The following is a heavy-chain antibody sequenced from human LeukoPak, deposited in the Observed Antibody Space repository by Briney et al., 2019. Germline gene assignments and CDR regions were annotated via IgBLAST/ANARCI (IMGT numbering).Heavy chain of an antibody. CDR1: GYTFTSYD. CDR3: ARGLKWELLQNLDY. Sequence: VASVKVSCKASGYTFTSYDINWVRQATGQGLEWMGWMNPNSGNTGYAQKFQGRVTMTRNTSISTAYMELSSLRSEDTAVYYCARGLKWELLQNLDYWGQGTLVTVSS. V-gene: IGHV1-8*01. J-gene: IGHJ4*02. CDR2: MNPNSGNT. D-gene: IGHD1-26*01.